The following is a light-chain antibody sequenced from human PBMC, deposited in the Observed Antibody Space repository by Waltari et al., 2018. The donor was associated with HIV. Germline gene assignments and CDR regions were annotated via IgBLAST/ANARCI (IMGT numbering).Light chain of an antibody. J-gene: IGLJ1*01. Sequence: QSVLTQPPSVSEAPRQRVTISCSGSSSNIGINAVSWYQQLPGKAPKLLIFYDDLLPSGVSDRFSCSTTCTAASLAISGLQSEDEADYYCAAWDDSLHGYVFGTGTQVTV. CDR1: SSNIGINA. CDR2: YDD. CDR3: AAWDDSLHGYV. V-gene: IGLV1-36*01.